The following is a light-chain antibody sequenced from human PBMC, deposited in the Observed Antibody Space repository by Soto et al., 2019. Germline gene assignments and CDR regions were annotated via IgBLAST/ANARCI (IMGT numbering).Light chain of an antibody. CDR1: QSVSNN. CDR3: QQYNNWPPIT. J-gene: IGKJ5*01. CDR2: GAS. Sequence: EIVMTQSPATLSVSPGERGTLSCRASQSVSNNLAWYQQKPGQAPRLLIYGASTRATGISARFSGSGSGTEFTLTISSLRSEDFAIYYCQQYNNWPPITFGQGTRLEIK. V-gene: IGKV3-15*01.